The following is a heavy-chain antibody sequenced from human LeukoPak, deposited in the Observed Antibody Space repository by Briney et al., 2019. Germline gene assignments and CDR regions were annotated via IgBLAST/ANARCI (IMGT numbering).Heavy chain of an antibody. Sequence: GRSLRHSCAASGFTFSSYGMHWVRQAPGKGLEWVAVISYDGSNKYYADSVKGRFTISRDNSKNTLYLQMNSLRAEDTAVYYCAKDSPDSSGYPLLDYWGQGTLVTVSS. V-gene: IGHV3-30*18. D-gene: IGHD3-22*01. CDR1: GFTFSSYG. J-gene: IGHJ4*02. CDR2: ISYDGSNK. CDR3: AKDSPDSSGYPLLDY.